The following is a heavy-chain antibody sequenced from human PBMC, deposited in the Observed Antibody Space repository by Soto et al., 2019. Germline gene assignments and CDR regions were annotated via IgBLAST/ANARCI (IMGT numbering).Heavy chain of an antibody. CDR1: GFTFSSYD. CDR2: ISSNGGTT. J-gene: IGHJ4*02. V-gene: IGHV3-64*01. Sequence: ESGGGMVQPGGSLRLSCVASGFTFSSYDMHWVRQAPGKGLEYVSSISSNGGTTYYGNSVKDRFTISRDNSKNTLYLQMGSLRAEDMAVYYCVRRVSGNYDYWGQGTLVTVSS. CDR3: VRRVSGNYDY. D-gene: IGHD1-7*01.